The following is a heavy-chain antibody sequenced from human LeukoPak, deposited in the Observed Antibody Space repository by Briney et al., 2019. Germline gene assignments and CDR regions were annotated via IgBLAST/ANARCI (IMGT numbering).Heavy chain of an antibody. Sequence: PGGSLRLSCAASGFTFSSYSMYWVRQAPGKGLEWVSYISSSSSTIYYADSVKGRFTISRDNAKNSLYLQMNSLRDEDTAVYYCARDPGDFWSGYHLDYWGQGTLVTVSS. D-gene: IGHD3-3*01. CDR2: ISSSSSTI. J-gene: IGHJ4*02. CDR1: GFTFSSYS. CDR3: ARDPGDFWSGYHLDY. V-gene: IGHV3-48*02.